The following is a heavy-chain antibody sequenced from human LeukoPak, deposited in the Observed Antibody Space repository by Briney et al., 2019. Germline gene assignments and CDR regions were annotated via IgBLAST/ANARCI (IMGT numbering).Heavy chain of an antibody. V-gene: IGHV4-59*01. D-gene: IGHD6-19*01. CDR3: AREMGSGSEFDF. CDR2: IYDIGST. CDR1: GGSISSYH. Sequence: SETLSLTCTVSGGSISSYHWDWIRQSPGKGLEWIGYIYDIGSTTYNPSLKSRVTISADPSKNQFSLKLSSVTAADTAVYYCAREMGSGSEFDFWGQGTLVTVSS. J-gene: IGHJ4*02.